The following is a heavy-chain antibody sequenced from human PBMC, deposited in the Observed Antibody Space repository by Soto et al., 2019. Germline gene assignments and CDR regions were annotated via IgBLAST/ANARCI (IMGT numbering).Heavy chain of an antibody. Sequence: QVQLQESGPGLVKPSQTLSLTCTVSGGSISSGGYYWSWIRQHPGKSLEWIGYIYYSGRTYYNPSLKGRVTISVDASKNQFCLTLSSATAADTAVYCGARGTTLGPLEPAPYYFDYWGQGTLVTVSS. CDR3: ARGTTLGPLEPAPYYFDY. J-gene: IGHJ4*02. D-gene: IGHD3-16*01. CDR2: IYYSGRT. CDR1: GGSISSGGYY. V-gene: IGHV4-31*03.